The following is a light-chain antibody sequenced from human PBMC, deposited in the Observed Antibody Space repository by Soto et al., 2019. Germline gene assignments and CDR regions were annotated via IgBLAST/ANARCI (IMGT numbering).Light chain of an antibody. V-gene: IGKV1-33*01. Sequence: DIPMTQSPSSLSASVGDRVTITCQASQDISNYLNWYQQKPGKAPKLLIYDASNLETGVPSRFSGSGSGTDFTFTISSLQPEDIATYYCQQFRGTFGQGTKVEIK. CDR2: DAS. CDR3: QQFRGT. J-gene: IGKJ1*01. CDR1: QDISNY.